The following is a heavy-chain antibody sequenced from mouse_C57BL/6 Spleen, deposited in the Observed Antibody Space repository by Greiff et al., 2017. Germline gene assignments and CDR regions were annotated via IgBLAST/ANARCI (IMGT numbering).Heavy chain of an antibody. CDR3: ARQLTGLEGFAY. CDR2: INPSSGYT. D-gene: IGHD4-1*01. V-gene: IGHV1-7*01. Sequence: VQRVESGAELAKPGASVKLSCKASGYTFTSYWMHWVKQRPGQGLEWIGYINPSSGYTKYNQKFKDKATLTADKSSSTAYMQLSSLTYEDSAVYYCARQLTGLEGFAYWGQGTLVTVSA. J-gene: IGHJ3*01. CDR1: GYTFTSYW.